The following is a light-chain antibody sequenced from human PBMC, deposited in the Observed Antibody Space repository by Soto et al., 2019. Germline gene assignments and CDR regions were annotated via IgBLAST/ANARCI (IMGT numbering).Light chain of an antibody. CDR3: CSFAGSPWV. CDR2: QVT. Sequence: QSVLTQPASVSGSPGQSITISCSGTGSDVGSYDLVSWYKHHPGKAHKLIIYQVTKRPSGVSNRFSGSKSGNTASLTISGLQSADEADYYCCSFAGSPWVFGGGTKVTVL. CDR1: GSDVGSYDL. V-gene: IGLV2-23*02. J-gene: IGLJ3*02.